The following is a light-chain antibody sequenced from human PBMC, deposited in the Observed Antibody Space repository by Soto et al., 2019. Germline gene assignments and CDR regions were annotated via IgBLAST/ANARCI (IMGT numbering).Light chain of an antibody. Sequence: QSALTQPPSASGSPGQSVTISCTGSSSDVGGHTHVSWYHQHTGKAPKLMIYEVSKRPSGVPDRFSGSKSVNTASLTVSGLQAEDEADYYCISYAGSMNLIFSGGTKLTV. CDR1: SSDVGGHTH. CDR2: EVS. J-gene: IGLJ2*01. V-gene: IGLV2-8*01. CDR3: ISYAGSMNLI.